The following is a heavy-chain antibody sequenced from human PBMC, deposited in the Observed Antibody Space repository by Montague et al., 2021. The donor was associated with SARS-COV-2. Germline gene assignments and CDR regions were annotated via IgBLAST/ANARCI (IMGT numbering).Heavy chain of an antibody. D-gene: IGHD3-22*01. V-gene: IGHV4-34*01. Sequence: SETLSLTCAVYGGSFSGYYWSWIRQPPGKGLGWIGEINHSGSTNYNPSLKSRVTISVDTSKNQFSLKLSSVAAADTAVYYCARGTKLTYYYDSSGYYPSGYGGKGPLVT. CDR2: INHSGST. J-gene: IGHJ4*02. CDR3: ARGTKLTYYYDSSGYYPSGY. CDR1: GGSFSGYY.